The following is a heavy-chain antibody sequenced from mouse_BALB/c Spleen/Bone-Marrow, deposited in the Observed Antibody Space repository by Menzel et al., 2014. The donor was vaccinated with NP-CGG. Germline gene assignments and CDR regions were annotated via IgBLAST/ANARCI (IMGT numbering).Heavy chain of an antibody. CDR1: GFTFSSFG. V-gene: IGHV5-17*02. J-gene: IGHJ4*01. CDR2: ISSGSSTI. CDR3: ARGGKGYAMDY. Sequence: EVQLQESGGGLVQPGGSRKLSCAASGFTFSSFGMHWVRQAPEKGLEWVAYISSGSSTIYYADTVKGRFTISRDNPKNTLFLQMTGLRSEDTAMYYCARGGKGYAMDYWGQGTSVTVSS. D-gene: IGHD1-1*02.